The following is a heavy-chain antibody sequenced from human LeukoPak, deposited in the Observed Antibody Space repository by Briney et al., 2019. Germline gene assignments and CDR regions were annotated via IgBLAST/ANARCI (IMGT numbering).Heavy chain of an antibody. CDR2: IWHDGSNK. CDR3: ARDQTSGWYLDNGDYGMDV. D-gene: IGHD6-19*01. V-gene: IGHV3-33*01. CDR1: GFTFSSYG. J-gene: IGHJ6*02. Sequence: GRSLRLSCAASGFTFSSYGMHWVRQAPGKGLEWVAFIWHDGSNKYYADSVKGRFTISRDNSKNTLYLQMNSLRAEDTAVYYCARDQTSGWYLDNGDYGMDVWGQGTTVTVSS.